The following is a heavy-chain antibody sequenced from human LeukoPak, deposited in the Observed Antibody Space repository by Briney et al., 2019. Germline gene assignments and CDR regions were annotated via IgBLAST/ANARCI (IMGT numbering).Heavy chain of an antibody. CDR3: AREGPHQIAAAGY. CDR2: INPSGGST. J-gene: IGHJ4*02. V-gene: IGHV1-46*01. CDR1: GYTFTSYY. Sequence: ASVKVSCKASGYTFTSYYMHWVRQAPGQGLEWMGIINPSGGSTSYAQKFQGRVAMIRDTSTSTVYMELSSLRSEDTAVYYCAREGPHQIAAAGYWGQGTLVTVSS. D-gene: IGHD6-13*01.